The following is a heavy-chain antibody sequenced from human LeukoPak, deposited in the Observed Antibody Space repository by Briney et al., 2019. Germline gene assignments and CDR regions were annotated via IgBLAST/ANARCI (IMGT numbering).Heavy chain of an antibody. CDR3: AFRPRGDCGSSTGYVLEY. CDR2: ISSSGSTT. CDR1: GFTFSSYS. Sequence: GGSLRLSCAASGFTFSSYSMNWVRQAPGKGLEWVSYISSSGSTTYYADSVKGRFTVSRDDAKNSLYLQMNSLRDEDTAVYYWAFRPRGDCGSSTGYVLEYWGGGTLVSVSS. V-gene: IGHV3-48*02. J-gene: IGHJ4*02. D-gene: IGHD2-2*01.